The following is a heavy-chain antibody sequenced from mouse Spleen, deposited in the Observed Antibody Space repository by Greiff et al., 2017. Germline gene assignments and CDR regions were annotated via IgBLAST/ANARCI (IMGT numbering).Heavy chain of an antibody. CDR3: ARAYYGSPWYFDV. V-gene: IGHV5-17*01. CDR1: GFTFSDYG. Sequence: VQLKQSGGGLVKPGGSLKLSCAASGFTFSDYGMHWVRQAPEKGLEWVAYISSGSSTIYYADTVKGRFTISRDNAKNTLFLQMTSLRSEDTAMYYCARAYYGSPWYFDVWGAGTTVTVSS. D-gene: IGHD1-1*01. J-gene: IGHJ1*01. CDR2: ISSGSSTI.